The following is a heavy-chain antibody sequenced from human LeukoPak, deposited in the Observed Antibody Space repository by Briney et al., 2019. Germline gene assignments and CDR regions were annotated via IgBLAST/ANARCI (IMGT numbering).Heavy chain of an antibody. CDR1: GFTFSSYA. J-gene: IGHJ6*03. CDR3: ARDRNYYDSSGYYYYYYYMDV. V-gene: IGHV3-30*01. CDR2: ISYDGSNK. D-gene: IGHD3-22*01. Sequence: GRSLRLSCAASGFTFSSYAMHWVRQAPGKGLEWVAVISYDGSNKYYADSVKSRFTISRDNSKNTLYLQMNSLRAEDTAVYYCARDRNYYDSSGYYYYYYYMDVWGKGTTVTVSS.